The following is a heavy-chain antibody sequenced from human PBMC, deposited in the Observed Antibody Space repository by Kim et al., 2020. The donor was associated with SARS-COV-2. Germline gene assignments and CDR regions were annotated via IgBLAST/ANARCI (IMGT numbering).Heavy chain of an antibody. J-gene: IGHJ4*02. CDR3: AKDIHCSGGSCQSRGFDY. CDR1: GFTFDDYA. D-gene: IGHD2-15*01. V-gene: IGHV3-43*02. Sequence: GGSLRLSCAASGFTFDDYAMHWVRQAPGKGLEWVSLISGDGGSTYYADSVKGRFTISRDNSKNSLYLQMNSLRTEDTALYYCAKDIHCSGGSCQSRGFDYWGQGTLVTVSS. CDR2: ISGDGGST.